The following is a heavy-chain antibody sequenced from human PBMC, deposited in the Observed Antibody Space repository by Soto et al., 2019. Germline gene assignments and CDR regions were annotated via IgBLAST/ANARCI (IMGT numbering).Heavy chain of an antibody. D-gene: IGHD1-7*01. CDR2: ISYDGSNK. CDR3: AKDGHAKEDNWNYRGYFDY. V-gene: IGHV3-30*18. J-gene: IGHJ4*02. CDR1: GFTFSSYG. Sequence: GESLKISCAASGFTFSSYGMHWVRQAPGKGLEWVAVISYDGSNKYYADSVKGRFTISRDNSKNTLYLQMNSLRAEDTAVYYCAKDGHAKEDNWNYRGYFDYWGQGTLVTVSS.